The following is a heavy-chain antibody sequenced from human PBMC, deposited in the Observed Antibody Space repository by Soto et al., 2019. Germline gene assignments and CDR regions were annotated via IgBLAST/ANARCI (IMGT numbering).Heavy chain of an antibody. V-gene: IGHV4-30-2*01. CDR1: GDSYSISTYS. CDR2: IDQSGVT. D-gene: IGHD6-19*01. CDR3: ARMPYASGLRFDP. Sequence: TLSLTCELSGDSYSISTYSWSWIRQPPGKALQWIGFIDQSGVTSYNPSLASRFSISPDRSNNQCSLKLKSVTAEDTAVYFCARMPYASGLRFDPWGPGTLVTVSS. J-gene: IGHJ5*02.